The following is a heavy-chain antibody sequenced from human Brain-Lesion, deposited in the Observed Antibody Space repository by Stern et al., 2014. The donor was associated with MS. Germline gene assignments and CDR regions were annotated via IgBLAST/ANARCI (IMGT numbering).Heavy chain of an antibody. Sequence: VQLVESGGGLVQPGGSLTISCTAAGFTFGNYWMTWVRQAPGKGVVWVVQIMEDVTDKNYVHSWMGRFTIFRDNAKSSSFLEMNSLRVEDTALYYCARVYNTIYGIVTQRGSGMDVWGQGTTVIVSS. D-gene: IGHD3-3*01. CDR3: ARVYNTIYGIVTQRGSGMDV. CDR2: IMEDVTDK. CDR1: GFTFGNYW. V-gene: IGHV3-7*01. J-gene: IGHJ6*02.